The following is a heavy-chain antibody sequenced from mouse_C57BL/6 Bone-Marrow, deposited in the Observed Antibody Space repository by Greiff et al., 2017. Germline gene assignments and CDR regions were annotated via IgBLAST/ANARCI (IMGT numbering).Heavy chain of an antibody. J-gene: IGHJ2*01. CDR3: ARGRGNYGFDY. D-gene: IGHD2-1*01. V-gene: IGHV1-69*01. CDR1: GYTFTSYW. CDR2: IDPSDSYT. Sequence: QVQLQQPGAELVMPGASVKLSCKASGYTFTSYWMHWVKQRPGQGLEWIGEIDPSDSYTNYNQKFKGKSTLTVDKSSSTAYMQLSSLTSEDSAVYYGARGRGNYGFDYWGQGTTLTVSS.